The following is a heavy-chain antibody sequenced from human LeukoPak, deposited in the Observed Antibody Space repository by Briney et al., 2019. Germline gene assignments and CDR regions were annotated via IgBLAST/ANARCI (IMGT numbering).Heavy chain of an antibody. CDR1: GFTFSSYS. J-gene: IGHJ4*02. V-gene: IGHV3-21*01. Sequence: PGGSLRLSCAASGFTFSSYSMNWVRQAPGKGLEWVSSISSGSSYIYYADSVKGRFTISRDNAKNSLYLQMNSLRAEDTAVYYCARDPLITFGGVIEYWGQGTLVTVSS. D-gene: IGHD3-16*02. CDR2: ISSGSSYI. CDR3: ARDPLITFGGVIEY.